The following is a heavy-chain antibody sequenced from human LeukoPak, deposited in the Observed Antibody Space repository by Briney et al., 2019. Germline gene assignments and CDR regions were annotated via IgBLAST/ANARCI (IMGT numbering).Heavy chain of an antibody. V-gene: IGHV3-30*02. J-gene: IGHJ4*02. CDR3: AKDRGNWNYFDH. CDR1: GFTFSNYG. CDR2: IRYDGSDK. Sequence: PGGSLRLSCAASGFTFSNYGMHWVRQAPGKGLEWVAFIRYDGSDKYYADSVKGRFTISRDNSKNTVYLQINILRAEDTAVYTVAKDRGNWNYFDHWAQGSLVTVSS. D-gene: IGHD1-20*01.